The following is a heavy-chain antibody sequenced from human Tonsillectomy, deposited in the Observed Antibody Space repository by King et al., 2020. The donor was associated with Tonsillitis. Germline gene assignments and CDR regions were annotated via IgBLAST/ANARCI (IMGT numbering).Heavy chain of an antibody. CDR1: GFTFSSND. V-gene: IGHV3-23*04. CDR2: ISGSDGST. D-gene: IGHD1-26*01. CDR3: AKKSGIYSY. J-gene: IGHJ4*01. Sequence: VQLVESGGGLVQPGGSLRLSCGASGFTFSSNDMTWVRQAPGKGLEWLSGISGSDGSTYYADSVKGRFTISRDNSKNILYLQMNSRRVEDTAVYYCAKKSGIYSYWGHGTLVTVSS.